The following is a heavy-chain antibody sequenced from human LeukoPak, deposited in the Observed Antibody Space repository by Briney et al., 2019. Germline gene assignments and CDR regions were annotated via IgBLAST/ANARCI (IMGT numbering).Heavy chain of an antibody. CDR2: ISSSSSYI. Sequence: GGSLRLSCAASGFTFSSYSMNWVRQAPGKGLEWVSSISSSSSYIYYADSVKGRFTISRDNAKSSLYLQMNSLRAEDTAVYYCARAQSVLRFLAQGDAFDIWGQGTMVTVSS. D-gene: IGHD3-3*01. V-gene: IGHV3-21*01. CDR3: ARAQSVLRFLAQGDAFDI. J-gene: IGHJ3*02. CDR1: GFTFSSYS.